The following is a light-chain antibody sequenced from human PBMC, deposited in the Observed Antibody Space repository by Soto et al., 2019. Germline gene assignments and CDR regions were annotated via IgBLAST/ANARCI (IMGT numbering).Light chain of an antibody. Sequence: EIVMTQSPATLSVSPGEGATLSCRASQSVSSKLAWYHKKPGQAPSLLIYGASTRATGIPARFSGSGSGTEFTLIISSLQSEDSAVYYCQQYNSWLWTFGQGTKVDIK. V-gene: IGKV3-15*01. CDR1: QSVSSK. J-gene: IGKJ1*01. CDR2: GAS. CDR3: QQYNSWLWT.